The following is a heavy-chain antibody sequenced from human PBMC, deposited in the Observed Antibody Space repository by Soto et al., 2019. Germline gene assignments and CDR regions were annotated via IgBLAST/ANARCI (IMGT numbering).Heavy chain of an antibody. CDR2: IGTSAST. V-gene: IGHV3-23*01. J-gene: IGHJ4*02. CDR3: ADLSRYCTSSNCD. Sequence: DVRLLESGGGLVQPGGSLRLSCAASGFTFSSYSMSWVRQAPGKGLEWVSTIGTSASTYYGDSVRGRFTISRDNSRNTLYLQMNSLRAEDTVVYYCADLSRYCTSSNCDWGQGTLVTFSS. CDR1: GFTFSSYS. D-gene: IGHD2-2*01.